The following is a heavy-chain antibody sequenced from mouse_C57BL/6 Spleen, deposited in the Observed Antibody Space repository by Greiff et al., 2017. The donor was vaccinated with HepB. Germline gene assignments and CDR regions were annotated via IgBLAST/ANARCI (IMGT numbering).Heavy chain of an antibody. CDR3: ARGDLLRSFAY. CDR1: GFTFSDYG. Sequence: EVKLMESGGGLVKPGGSLKLSCAASGFTFSDYGMHWVRQAPEKGLEWVAYISSGSSTIYYADTVKGRFTISRDNAKNTLFLQMTSLRSEDTAMYYCARGDLLRSFAYWGQGTLVTVSA. CDR2: ISSGSSTI. D-gene: IGHD1-1*01. J-gene: IGHJ3*01. V-gene: IGHV5-17*01.